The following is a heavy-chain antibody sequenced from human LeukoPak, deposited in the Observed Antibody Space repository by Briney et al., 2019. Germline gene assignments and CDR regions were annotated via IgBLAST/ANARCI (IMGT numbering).Heavy chain of an antibody. CDR2: ISYRGST. Sequence: PSETLSLTCAVYAGSLSGHYWGWIRQPPGKGLEWVGEISYRGSTDYNPSLKSRVTIAADMSKNQFSLKLSSVTAADTAVYYCARVQGGYSYDGRPNWFDPWGQGTLVTVSS. CDR1: AGSLSGHY. CDR3: ARVQGGYSYDGRPNWFDP. J-gene: IGHJ5*02. D-gene: IGHD5-18*01. V-gene: IGHV4-34*01.